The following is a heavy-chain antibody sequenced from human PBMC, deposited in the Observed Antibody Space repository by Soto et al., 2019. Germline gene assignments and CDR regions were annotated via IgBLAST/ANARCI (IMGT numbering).Heavy chain of an antibody. D-gene: IGHD1-1*01. CDR3: ARDKITGLFDY. J-gene: IGHJ4*02. V-gene: IGHV4-34*01. Sequence: QVQLQQWGAGLLKPSETLSLTCAVYGGSFSGYSWTWIRQPPGTGLEWIGEINNSGSTNYNPSLKGRVTISVDTSKNQFSLKLTSVTAADTAVYYCARDKITGLFDYWGQGTLVTVSS. CDR1: GGSFSGYS. CDR2: INNSGST.